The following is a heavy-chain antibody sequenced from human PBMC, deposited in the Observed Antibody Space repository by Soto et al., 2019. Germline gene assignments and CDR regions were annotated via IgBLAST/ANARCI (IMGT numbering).Heavy chain of an antibody. CDR3: ARHLTVTEYYFDY. D-gene: IGHD4-17*01. CDR1: GGSISSYY. Sequence: SETLSLTCTVSGGSISSYYWSWIRQPPGKGLEWIGYIYYSGSTNYNPSLKSRVTISVDTSKNQFSLKLSSVTAADTAVYYCARHLTVTEYYFDYWGQEPWSPSPQ. J-gene: IGHJ4*01. V-gene: IGHV4-59*08. CDR2: IYYSGST.